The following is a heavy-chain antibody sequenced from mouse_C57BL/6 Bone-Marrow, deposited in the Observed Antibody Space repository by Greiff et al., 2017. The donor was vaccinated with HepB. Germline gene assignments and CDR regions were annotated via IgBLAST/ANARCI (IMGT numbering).Heavy chain of an antibody. Sequence: QVQLQQPGAELVMPGASVKLSCKASGYTFTSYWMHWVKQRPGQGLEWIGEIDPSDSYTNYNQKSKGKSPLTVDKSSSTGYMQLGSLTSEDSAVYYCARWAPNWYCLGCWGEGTTLTVAS. J-gene: IGHJ2*01. CDR2: IDPSDSYT. CDR3: ARWAPNWYCLGC. D-gene: IGHD4-1*01. V-gene: IGHV1-69*01. CDR1: GYTFTSYW.